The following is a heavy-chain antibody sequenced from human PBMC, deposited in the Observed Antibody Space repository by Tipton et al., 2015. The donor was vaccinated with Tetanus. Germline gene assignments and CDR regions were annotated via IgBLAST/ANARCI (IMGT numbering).Heavy chain of an antibody. J-gene: IGHJ5*02. V-gene: IGHV4-61*01. CDR2: IYYSGST. D-gene: IGHD4-11*01. Sequence: TLSLTCTVSGGSVSSGSYYWSWIRQPPGKGLEWIGYIYYSGSTNYNPSLKSRVTISIDTSKNQFSLKLSSVTAADTGVYYCAKRDYKKGNWFDPWGQRIPVTVSS. CDR3: AKRDYKKGNWFDP. CDR1: GGSVSSGSYY.